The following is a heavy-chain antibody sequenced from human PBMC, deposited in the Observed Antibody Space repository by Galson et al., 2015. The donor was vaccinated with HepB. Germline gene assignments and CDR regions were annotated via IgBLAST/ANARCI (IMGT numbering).Heavy chain of an antibody. CDR3: ARRDYGGTSDAFDI. V-gene: IGHV3-33*01. J-gene: IGHJ3*02. CDR2: IWYDGSNK. Sequence: SLRLSCAASGFTFSSYGMHWVRQAPGKGLEWVAVIWYDGSNKYYADSVKGRFTISRDNSKNTLYLQMNSLRAEDTAVYYCARRDYGGTSDAFDIWGQGTMVTVSS. CDR1: GFTFSSYG. D-gene: IGHD4-23*01.